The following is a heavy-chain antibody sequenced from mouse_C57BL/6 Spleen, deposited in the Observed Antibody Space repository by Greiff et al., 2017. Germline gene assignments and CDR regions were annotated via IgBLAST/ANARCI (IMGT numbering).Heavy chain of an antibody. CDR1: GYTFTSYW. D-gene: IGHD2-14*01. CDR2: IDPSDSYT. Sequence: QVQLQQPGAELVRPGTSVKLSCKASGYTFTSYWMHWVKQRPGQGLEWIGVIDPSDSYTNYTQKFKGKATLPVDTSSSTAYMQLSSLTSEDSAVYYCAIIGGAMDYWGQGTSVTVSS. CDR3: AIIGGAMDY. J-gene: IGHJ4*01. V-gene: IGHV1-59*01.